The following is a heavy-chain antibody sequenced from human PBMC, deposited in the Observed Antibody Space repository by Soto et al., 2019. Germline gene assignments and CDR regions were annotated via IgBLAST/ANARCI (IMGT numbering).Heavy chain of an antibody. CDR1: GFTFSTYP. V-gene: IGHV3-23*01. CDR3: VKPPVITASYYYYDMDV. J-gene: IGHJ6*02. Sequence: GGSLRLSCAAPGFTFSTYPMSWVRQAPGKGLEWVSGISGSGISTYYTDSVKGRFTISRDNSKNTVFLQMNSLRDEDTAVYYCVKPPVITASYYYYDMDVWGQGTTVTVSS. D-gene: IGHD4-4*01. CDR2: ISGSGIST.